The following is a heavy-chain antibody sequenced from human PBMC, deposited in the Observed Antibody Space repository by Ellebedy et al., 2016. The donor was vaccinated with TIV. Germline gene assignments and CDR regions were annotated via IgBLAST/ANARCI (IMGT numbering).Heavy chain of an antibody. CDR2: IYYSGST. D-gene: IGHD3-3*01. CDR3: ARVPSYDFWSGYLDY. J-gene: IGHJ4*02. V-gene: IGHV4-31*03. Sequence: SETLSLXCTVSGGSISSGGYYWSWIRQHPGKGLEWIGYIYYSGSTYYNPSLKSRVTISVDTSKNQFSLKLSSVTAADTAVYYCARVPSYDFWSGYLDYWGQGTLVTVSS. CDR1: GGSISSGGYY.